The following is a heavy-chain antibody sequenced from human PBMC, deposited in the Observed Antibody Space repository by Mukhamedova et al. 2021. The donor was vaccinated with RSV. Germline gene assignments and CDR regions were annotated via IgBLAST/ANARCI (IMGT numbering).Heavy chain of an antibody. D-gene: IGHD6-13*01. CDR2: IYYSGST. J-gene: IGHJ4*02. CDR3: ASNGYSSSWYFDY. V-gene: IGHV4-59*08. Sequence: LEWIGYIYYSGSTNYNPSLKSRVTISVDTSKNQFSLKLSSVTAADTAVYYCASNGYSSSWYFDYWGQGTLVTVSS.